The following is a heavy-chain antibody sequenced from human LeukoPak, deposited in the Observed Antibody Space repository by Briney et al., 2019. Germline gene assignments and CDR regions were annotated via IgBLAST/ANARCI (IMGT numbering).Heavy chain of an antibody. D-gene: IGHD2-8*02. CDR1: YYSVSSDYF. V-gene: IGHV4-38-2*02. Sequence: NTSETLSLTCAVSYYSVSSDYFWGWIRQSPGKGLEWLGCIYHSGSTYYTPSLGSRITMSIDTSKNQFSLKLTSVTAADTAIYFCAREKWSGGAYYFVDSWGQGTLVTVSS. CDR2: IYHSGST. CDR3: AREKWSGGAYYFVDS. J-gene: IGHJ4*02.